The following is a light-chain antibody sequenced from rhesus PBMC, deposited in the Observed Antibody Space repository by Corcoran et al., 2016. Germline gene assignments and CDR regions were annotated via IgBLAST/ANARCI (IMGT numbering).Light chain of an antibody. V-gene: IGKV2S8*01. CDR1: QSLLHSDGKTY. CDR2: QVS. Sequence: DVVLTQSPLSLSVTPGQPASISCRSSQSLLHSDGKTYFNWLQQKSGQPPRRIIYQVSSRESGVPDRFSGNGAWTDFTLRLSRVETEDVRVYYCVQGAGVPYSFGQATKVEIK. J-gene: IGKJ2*01. CDR3: VQGAGVPYS.